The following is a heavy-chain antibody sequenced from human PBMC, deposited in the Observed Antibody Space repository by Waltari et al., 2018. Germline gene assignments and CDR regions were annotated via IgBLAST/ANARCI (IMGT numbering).Heavy chain of an antibody. V-gene: IGHV4-61*09. CDR3: ARERGDSSGWYGANYFDY. J-gene: IGHJ4*02. CDR2: IYTSGST. Sequence: QVQLQESGPGLVKPSQTLSLTCTVSGGSISSGSYYWSWIRQPAGKGLEWIGYIYTSGSTNYNPSLKSRVTISVDTSKNQFSLKLSSVTAADTAVYYCARERGDSSGWYGANYFDYWGQGTLVTVSS. D-gene: IGHD6-19*01. CDR1: GGSISSGSYY.